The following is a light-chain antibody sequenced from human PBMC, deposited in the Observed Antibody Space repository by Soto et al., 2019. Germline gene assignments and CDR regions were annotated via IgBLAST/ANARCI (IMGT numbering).Light chain of an antibody. V-gene: IGKV3-15*01. J-gene: IGKJ1*01. CDR1: LSVSRN. CDR3: QQYNAWPRT. CDR2: DAS. Sequence: EIGMTQSHATLSVSPGERATLSCMASLSVSRNLAWYQQKPGQAPRLLIFDASTRATGIPARFSGSGSGTEFTLTITSLQSEDFAVYYCQQYNAWPRTFGQGTKVDI.